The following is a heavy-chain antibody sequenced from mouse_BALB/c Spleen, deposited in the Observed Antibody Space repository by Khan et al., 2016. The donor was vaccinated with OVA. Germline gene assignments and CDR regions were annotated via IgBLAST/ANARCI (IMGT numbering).Heavy chain of an antibody. CDR2: INTYTGDP. J-gene: IGHJ4*01. CDR3: ARVGYNGTMDS. D-gene: IGHD2-14*01. Sequence: QIQLVQSGPELKKPGETVKISCKASGYTFRNNGMNWVKQTPGKGLKWMGWINTYTGDPTYADDFTGRFAFSLETSADTAYLQINNLKNEDTATYFCARVGYNGTMDSWGQGTSVTVSS. V-gene: IGHV9-3-1*01. CDR1: GYTFRNNG.